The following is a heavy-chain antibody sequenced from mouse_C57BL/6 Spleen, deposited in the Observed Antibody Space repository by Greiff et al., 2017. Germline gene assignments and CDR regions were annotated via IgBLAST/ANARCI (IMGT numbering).Heavy chain of an antibody. D-gene: IGHD2-14*01. Sequence: EVKVVESGGGLVQPGGSLSLSCAASGFTFTDYYMSWVRQPPGKALEWLGFIRNKANGYTTEYSASVKGRFTISRDNSQSILYLQRNALRAEDSATYYCARGVRRDYAMDYWGQGTSVTVSS. CDR2: IRNKANGYTT. J-gene: IGHJ4*01. CDR1: GFTFTDYY. V-gene: IGHV7-3*01. CDR3: ARGVRRDYAMDY.